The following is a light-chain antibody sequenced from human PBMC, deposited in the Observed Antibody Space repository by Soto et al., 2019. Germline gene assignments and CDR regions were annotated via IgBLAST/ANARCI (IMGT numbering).Light chain of an antibody. CDR1: QGISSD. CDR3: QQLNSYPLT. Sequence: DIQLTQSPSFLSASVGDRVTITCRASQGISSDLAWYYQKPGKAPKLLIYAASTLQSGVPSRFSGSGSGTEFTLTISSLQPEDFATYYCQQLNSYPLTFGGGTKVEIK. CDR2: AAS. J-gene: IGKJ4*01. V-gene: IGKV1-9*01.